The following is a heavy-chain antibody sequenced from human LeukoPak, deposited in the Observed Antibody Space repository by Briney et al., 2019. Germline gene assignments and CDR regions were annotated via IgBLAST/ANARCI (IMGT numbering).Heavy chain of an antibody. D-gene: IGHD3-3*01. CDR1: GFTVSSNY. V-gene: IGHV3-23*01. CDR3: AQGDSYDDLCVDV. Sequence: GGSLRLSCAASGFTVSSNYMSWVRLAPGKGLEWGTSISGSGARTYYADSVKGRFTISRANSKNTLYLQINSLSPEDTAVYYCAQGDSYDDLCVDVWGQGTTVTVSS. J-gene: IGHJ6*02. CDR2: ISGSGART.